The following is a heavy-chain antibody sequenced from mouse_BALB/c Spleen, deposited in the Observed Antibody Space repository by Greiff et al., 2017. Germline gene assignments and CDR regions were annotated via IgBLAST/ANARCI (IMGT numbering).Heavy chain of an antibody. CDR1: GYTFTSYW. Sequence: VQLKESGTVLARPGASVKMSCKASGYTFTSYWMHWVKQRPGQGLEWIGAIYPGNSDTSYNQKFKGKAKLTAVTSTSTAYMELSSLTNEDSAVYYCTRIYYDYDEAWFAYWGQGTLVTVSA. CDR3: TRIYYDYDEAWFAY. CDR2: IYPGNSDT. J-gene: IGHJ3*01. V-gene: IGHV1-5*01. D-gene: IGHD2-4*01.